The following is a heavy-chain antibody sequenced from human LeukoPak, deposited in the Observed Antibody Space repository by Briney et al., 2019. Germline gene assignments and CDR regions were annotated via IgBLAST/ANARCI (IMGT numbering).Heavy chain of an antibody. CDR2: ISAFNGNT. V-gene: IGHV1-18*01. CDR3: TRGGEPSFYYYMDV. D-gene: IGHD3-16*01. CDR1: GYTFTSYA. J-gene: IGHJ6*03. Sequence: ASVKVSCKASGYTFTSYAITWVRQAPGQGLEWMGWISAFNGNTNYAQKLQGRVTMTTDTSTSTAYMELRSLRSDDTAVYYCTRGGEPSFYYYMDVWGKGTTVTVSS.